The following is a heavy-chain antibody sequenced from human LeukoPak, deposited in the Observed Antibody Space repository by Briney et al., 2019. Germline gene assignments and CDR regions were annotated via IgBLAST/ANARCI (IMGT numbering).Heavy chain of an antibody. CDR2: INHSGST. D-gene: IGHD3-9*01. J-gene: IGHJ6*04. CDR1: GGSFSGYY. Sequence: PSETLSLTCAVYGGSFSGYYWSWIRRPPGKGLEWIGEINHSGSTNYNPSLKSRVTISVDTSKNQFSLKLSSVTAADTAVYYCARGLRYPSRMDVWGKGTTVTVSS. V-gene: IGHV4-34*01. CDR3: ARGLRYPSRMDV.